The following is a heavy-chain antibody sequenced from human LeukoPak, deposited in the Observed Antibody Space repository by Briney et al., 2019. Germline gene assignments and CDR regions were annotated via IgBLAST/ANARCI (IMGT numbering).Heavy chain of an antibody. CDR3: AKASYGSGSYYTSLAD. Sequence: GGSLRLSCAASGFTFSNYAMSWVPQAPGKGLEWVSAISGSGESTYYADSVKGRFTISRDNSKNTLYLQMSTVRADDTAVYYCAKASYGSGSYYTSLADWGQGTLVTVSS. V-gene: IGHV3-23*01. D-gene: IGHD3-10*01. J-gene: IGHJ4*02. CDR2: ISGSGEST. CDR1: GFTFSNYA.